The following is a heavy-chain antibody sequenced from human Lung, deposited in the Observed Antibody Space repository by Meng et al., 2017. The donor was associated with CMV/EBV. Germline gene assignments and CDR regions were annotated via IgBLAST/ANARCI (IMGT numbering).Heavy chain of an antibody. J-gene: IGHJ4*02. CDR1: GFTFDHYT. CDR2: ISSSSTYK. D-gene: IGHD1-26*01. Sequence: GGSLRLSCAASGFTFDHYTMNWVRQAPGKGLEWVSSISSSSTYKYYADSVKGRFTISRDNAKNSLYLQMDSLRPEDTAVYYCARETRLGWEPVPNGHFDFWGQGTLVTVSS. V-gene: IGHV3-21*01. CDR3: ARETRLGWEPVPNGHFDF.